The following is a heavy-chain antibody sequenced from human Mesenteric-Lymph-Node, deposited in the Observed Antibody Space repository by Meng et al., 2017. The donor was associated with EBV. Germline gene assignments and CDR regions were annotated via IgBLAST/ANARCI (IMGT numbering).Heavy chain of an antibody. Sequence: GPPQGPGPGLVKPSGTLSLTCVVSGGSISGNNWWSWIRQPPGKGLEWIGEVFHIGSTNYNPSLKSRVTISLDKSKNQFSLKLTSVTAADTAVYFCARVSEISGTWLDCWGQGTLVTVSS. J-gene: IGHJ1*01. CDR1: GGSISGNNW. CDR2: VFHIGST. V-gene: IGHV4-4*02. CDR3: ARVSEISGTWLDC. D-gene: IGHD1-7*01.